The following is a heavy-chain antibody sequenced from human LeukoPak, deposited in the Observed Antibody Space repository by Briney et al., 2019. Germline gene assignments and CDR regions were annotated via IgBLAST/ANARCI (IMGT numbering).Heavy chain of an antibody. CDR3: AKVSSSWYVGYFDY. V-gene: IGHV3-23*01. Sequence: PGGSLRLSCAASGFTFSSYGMSWVRQAPGKGLEWVSAISGSGGSTYYADSVKGRFTISRDNSKNTLYLQMNSLRAEDTAVYYCAKVSSSWYVGYFDYWGQGTLVTVSS. D-gene: IGHD6-13*01. CDR2: ISGSGGST. J-gene: IGHJ4*02. CDR1: GFTFSSYG.